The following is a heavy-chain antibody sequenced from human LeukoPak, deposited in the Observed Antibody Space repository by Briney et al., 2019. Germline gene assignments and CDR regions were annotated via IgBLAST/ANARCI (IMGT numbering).Heavy chain of an antibody. CDR1: GGSISSYY. Sequence: PSETLSLTCTVSGGSISSYYWSWIRQPAGKGLEWIGRIYTSGSTNYNPSLKSRVTMSVDTSKNQFSLKLSSVTAADTAVYYCARVSVVVPAAIGDDNFDIWGQGTMVTVSS. CDR2: IYTSGST. CDR3: ARVSVVVPAAIGDDNFDI. V-gene: IGHV4-4*07. D-gene: IGHD2-2*02. J-gene: IGHJ3*02.